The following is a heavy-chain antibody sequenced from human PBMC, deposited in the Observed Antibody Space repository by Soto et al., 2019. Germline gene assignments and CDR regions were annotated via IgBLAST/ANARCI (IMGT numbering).Heavy chain of an antibody. CDR2: INAGNGNT. CDR1: GYTFTSYA. CDR3: ARDLGGWPDY. V-gene: IGHV1-3*01. Sequence: ASVKLSCKASGYTFTSYAMHWGRQAPGQRLEWMGWINAGNGNTKYSQKFQGRVTITKDTSATTAYMELSSLRSEDTAVYYCARDLGGWPDYWGQGTLVTVSS. D-gene: IGHD2-15*01. J-gene: IGHJ4*02.